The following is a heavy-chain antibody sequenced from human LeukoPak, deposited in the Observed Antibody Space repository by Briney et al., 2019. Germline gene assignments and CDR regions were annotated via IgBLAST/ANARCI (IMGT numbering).Heavy chain of an antibody. Sequence: SETLSLTCTVSGGSISSYYWSWIRQPPGKGLEWIGYTYYSGSTNYNPSLKSRVTISVDTSKNQFSLKLSSVTAADTAVYYCASFYSGFDYYYYMDVWGKGTTVTVSS. CDR2: TYYSGST. CDR1: GGSISSYY. CDR3: ASFYSGFDYYYYMDV. D-gene: IGHD2-15*01. V-gene: IGHV4-59*01. J-gene: IGHJ6*03.